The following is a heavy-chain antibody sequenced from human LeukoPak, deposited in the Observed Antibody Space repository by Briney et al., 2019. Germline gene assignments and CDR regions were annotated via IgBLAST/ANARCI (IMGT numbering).Heavy chain of an antibody. D-gene: IGHD6-6*01. V-gene: IGHV3-33*01. CDR2: IWYDGSNK. CDR1: GFTFSSYG. CDR3: ARDIGTYSSSSGFDY. J-gene: IGHJ4*02. Sequence: GGSLRLSCAASGFTFSSYGMHWVRQALGKGLEWVAVIWYDGSNKYYADSVKGRFTISRDNSKNTLYLQMNSLRAEDTAVYYCARDIGTYSSSSGFDYWGQGTMVTVSS.